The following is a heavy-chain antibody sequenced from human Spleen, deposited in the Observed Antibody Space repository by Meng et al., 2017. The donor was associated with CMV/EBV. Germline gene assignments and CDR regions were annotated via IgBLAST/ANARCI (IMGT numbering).Heavy chain of an antibody. Sequence: SGPTLVNPTETLTLTCTVSGFSLRNARVGVSWIRQPPGKALEWLAHVFSDGDKSYSTSLKSRLTISKDTSKSQVVLTMTNLDPVDTATYYCARIPYCSGGSCNDAFDIWGQGTMVTVSS. CDR3: ARIPYCSGGSCNDAFDI. CDR1: GFSLRNARVG. V-gene: IGHV2-26*01. CDR2: VFSDGDK. D-gene: IGHD2-15*01. J-gene: IGHJ3*02.